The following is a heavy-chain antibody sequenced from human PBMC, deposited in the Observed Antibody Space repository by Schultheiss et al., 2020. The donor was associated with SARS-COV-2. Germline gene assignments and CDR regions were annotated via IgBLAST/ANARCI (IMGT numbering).Heavy chain of an antibody. CDR3: ARERTYFLMDV. J-gene: IGHJ6*02. D-gene: IGHD3-10*01. V-gene: IGHV4-59*12. Sequence: SETLSLTCAVFGGSFSGYYWSWIRQPPGKGLEWIGYIYYSGSTNYNPSLKSRVTISVDTSKNQFSLQLNSVTPEDTAVYYCARERTYFLMDVWGQGTTVTVSS. CDR2: IYYSGST. CDR1: GGSFSGYY.